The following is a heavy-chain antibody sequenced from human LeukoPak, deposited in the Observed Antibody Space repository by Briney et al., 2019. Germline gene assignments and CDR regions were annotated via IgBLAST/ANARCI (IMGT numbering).Heavy chain of an antibody. CDR3: ARDLSGDGYNKFDY. D-gene: IGHD5-24*01. CDR2: ISTGSKHI. Sequence: PGGSLRLSCAASGFTFSDYYMSWIRQAPGKGLELVSSISTGSKHIYYATSLKGRLTISRDDARKSLYLQMNSLRAEDTAVYYCARDLSGDGYNKFDYWGQGTLVTVSP. J-gene: IGHJ4*02. V-gene: IGHV3-11*06. CDR1: GFTFSDYY.